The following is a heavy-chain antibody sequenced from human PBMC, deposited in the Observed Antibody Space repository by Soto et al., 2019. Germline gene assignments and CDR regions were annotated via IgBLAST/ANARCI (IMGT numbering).Heavy chain of an antibody. CDR2: INPSGGST. CDR3: AREGILPILGFDS. D-gene: IGHD1-26*01. Sequence: ASVKVSCKASGYTFTSYYVHCVRQAPGQGLEWMGIINPSGGSTSYAQKFQGRVTMTRDTSTSTVYMELSSLRSEDTAVYYCAREGILPILGFDSWGQGTLVTVSS. CDR1: GYTFTSYY. J-gene: IGHJ4*02. V-gene: IGHV1-46*01.